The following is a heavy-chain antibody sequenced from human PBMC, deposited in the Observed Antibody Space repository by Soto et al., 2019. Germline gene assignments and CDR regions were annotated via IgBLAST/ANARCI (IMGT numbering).Heavy chain of an antibody. V-gene: IGHV1-69*04. J-gene: IGHJ3*02. CDR2: IIPILGIA. Sequence: SVKVSCKASGGTFSSYTISWVRQAPGQGLEWIGRIIPILGIANYAQKFQGRVTITADKSTSTAYMELSSLRSEDTAVYFCARDGRGGERPDLVAFDIWGQGTMVTVSS. CDR1: GGTFSSYT. CDR3: ARDGRGGERPDLVAFDI. D-gene: IGHD1-26*01.